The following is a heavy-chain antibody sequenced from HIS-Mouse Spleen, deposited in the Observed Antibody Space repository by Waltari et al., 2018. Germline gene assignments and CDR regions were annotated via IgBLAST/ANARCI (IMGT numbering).Heavy chain of an antibody. CDR1: GGTFSSYA. D-gene: IGHD6-6*01. CDR2: INPILGIA. V-gene: IGHV1-69*04. CDR3: ARALGSDSSSSWWFDP. J-gene: IGHJ5*02. Sequence: QVQLVQSGAEVKKPGSSVKVSCKASGGTFSSYAISWVRQSHGQGLEWMGRINPILGIANYAQKFQGRVTITADKSTSTAYMELSSLRSEDTAVYYCARALGSDSSSSWWFDPWGQGTLVTVSS.